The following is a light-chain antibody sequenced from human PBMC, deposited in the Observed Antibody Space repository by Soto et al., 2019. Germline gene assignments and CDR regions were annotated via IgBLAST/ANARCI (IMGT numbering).Light chain of an antibody. CDR2: ASS. Sequence: AIRMTQSPSSLSASVGDTVAITCRASQGISHDLGWYQQKPGKAPKLLIYASSSLQSGVSSRFSGSGSGTDFTLTISSLQPEDFATYYCLQNYNSPLSFGGGTKVEIK. V-gene: IGKV1-6*01. CDR3: LQNYNSPLS. J-gene: IGKJ4*01. CDR1: QGISHD.